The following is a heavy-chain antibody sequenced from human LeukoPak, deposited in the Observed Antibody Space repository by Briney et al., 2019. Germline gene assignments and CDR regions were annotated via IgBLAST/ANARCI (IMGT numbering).Heavy chain of an antibody. V-gene: IGHV3-74*01. CDR1: GFTFSSYW. J-gene: IGHJ4*02. CDR3: ARETHWGPDF. CDR2: INSGGSSI. D-gene: IGHD7-27*01. Sequence: PGGSLRLSCAASGFTFSSYWMHWVRQAPGKGLVWVSRINSGGSSISYADSVKGRFTISRDNAKNTLYLQMNSLRAEDTAVYYYARETHWGPDFWGQGTLVTVSS.